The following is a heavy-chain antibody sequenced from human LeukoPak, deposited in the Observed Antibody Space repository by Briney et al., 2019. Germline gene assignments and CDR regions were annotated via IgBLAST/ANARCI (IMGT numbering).Heavy chain of an antibody. CDR3: ATDPPLSDSSSWYPEGVSS. Sequence: RASVKVSCKVSGYTLTELSMHWVRQAPGKGLEWMEGFDPEDGETIYAQKFQGRVTMTEDTSTDTAYMELSSLRSEDTAVYYCATDPPLSDSSSWYPEGVSSWGQGTMVTVSS. V-gene: IGHV1-24*01. J-gene: IGHJ3*01. CDR1: GYTLTELS. CDR2: FDPEDGET. D-gene: IGHD6-13*01.